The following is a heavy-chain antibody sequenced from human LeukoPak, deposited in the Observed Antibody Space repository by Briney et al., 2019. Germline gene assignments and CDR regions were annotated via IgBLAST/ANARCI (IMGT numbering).Heavy chain of an antibody. CDR1: GGSFSGYY. CDR3: ASSILGYCSGGSCYPHY. CDR2: INHSGST. D-gene: IGHD2-15*01. J-gene: IGHJ4*02. Sequence: PWETLSLTCAVYGGSFSGYYWSWIRQPPGKGLEWIGEINHSGSTNYNPSLKSRVTISVDTSKNQFSLKLSSVTAADTAVYYCASSILGYCSGGSCYPHYWGQGTLVTVSS. V-gene: IGHV4-34*01.